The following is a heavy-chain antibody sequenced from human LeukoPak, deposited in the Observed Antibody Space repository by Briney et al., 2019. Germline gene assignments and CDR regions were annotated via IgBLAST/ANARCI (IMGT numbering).Heavy chain of an antibody. CDR3: ATVSSWLEHYFDY. V-gene: IGHV1-24*01. Sequence: ASVKVSCKVSGYTLTELSMHWVRQAPGKGLEWMGGFDPEDGETIYAQKFQGRVTMTEDTSTDTAYMELSSLRSEDTGVYYCATVSSWLEHYFDYWGQGTLVTVSS. CDR1: GYTLTELS. CDR2: FDPEDGET. D-gene: IGHD6-13*01. J-gene: IGHJ4*02.